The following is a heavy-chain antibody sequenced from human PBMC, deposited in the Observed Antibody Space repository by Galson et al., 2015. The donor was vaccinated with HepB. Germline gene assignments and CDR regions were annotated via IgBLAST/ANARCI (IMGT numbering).Heavy chain of an antibody. V-gene: IGHV1-3*01. Sequence: SVKVSCKASGYTFTSYAMHWVRQAPGQRLEWMGWINAGNGNTKYSQKFQGRVTITRDTSASTAYMELSSLRSEDTAVYYCARKRIAAAGVDPPAPIDYWGQGTPVTVSS. CDR2: INAGNGNT. J-gene: IGHJ4*02. D-gene: IGHD6-13*01. CDR3: ARKRIAAAGVDPPAPIDY. CDR1: GYTFTSYA.